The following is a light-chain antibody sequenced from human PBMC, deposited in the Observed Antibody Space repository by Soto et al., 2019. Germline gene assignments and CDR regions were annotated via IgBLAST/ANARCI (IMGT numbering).Light chain of an antibody. CDR3: QKYSSAPWT. Sequence: DIQMTQSPSSLSASVGDRVTITCRASQGISNYLAWYQQKPGKVPKLLIYAASTLQSGVPSRFSGSGYRKDVTLNISRLQHEYVATYYCQKYSSAPWTFGQGTKVEIK. CDR1: QGISNY. CDR2: AAS. V-gene: IGKV1-27*01. J-gene: IGKJ1*01.